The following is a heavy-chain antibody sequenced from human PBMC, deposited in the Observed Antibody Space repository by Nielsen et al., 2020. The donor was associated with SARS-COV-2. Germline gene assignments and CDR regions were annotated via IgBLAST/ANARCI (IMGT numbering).Heavy chain of an antibody. V-gene: IGHV3-20*03. D-gene: IGHD6-13*01. J-gene: IGHJ6*02. Sequence: VRQAPGKGLEWVSGINWNGGSTGYADSVKGRFTISRDNSKNTLYLQMNSLRAEDTAVCYCARDLYSSSWYWGAYYYYYGMDVWGQGTTVTVSS. CDR3: ARDLYSSSWYWGAYYYYYGMDV. CDR2: INWNGGST.